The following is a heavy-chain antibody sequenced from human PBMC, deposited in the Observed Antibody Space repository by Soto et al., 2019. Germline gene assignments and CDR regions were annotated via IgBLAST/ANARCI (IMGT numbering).Heavy chain of an antibody. D-gene: IGHD2-15*01. CDR2: IYYSGST. CDR1: GGSISSGDYY. Sequence: SETLSLTCTVSGGSISSGDYYWSWIRQPPGKGLEWIGYIYYSGSTYYNPSLKSRVTISVDTSKNQFSLKLSSVTAADTAVYYCARVSCSGGSCYSYYYGMDVWGQGTTVTVSS. J-gene: IGHJ6*02. CDR3: ARVSCSGGSCYSYYYGMDV. V-gene: IGHV4-30-4*01.